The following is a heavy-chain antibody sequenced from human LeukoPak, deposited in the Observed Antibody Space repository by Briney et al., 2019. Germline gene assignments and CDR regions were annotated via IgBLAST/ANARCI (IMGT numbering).Heavy chain of an antibody. CDR1: GFTFSSYW. D-gene: IGHD5-12*01. CDR3: ARLGGYGSYYFDY. CDR2: IKQDGSEK. Sequence: PGGSLRLSCAASGFTFSSYWMSWVRQAPGKGLEWVANIKQDGSEKYYVDSVKGRFTISRDNAKNSLYLQMNSLRAEDTAVYYCARLGGYGSYYFDYRGQGTLVTVSS. V-gene: IGHV3-7*01. J-gene: IGHJ4*02.